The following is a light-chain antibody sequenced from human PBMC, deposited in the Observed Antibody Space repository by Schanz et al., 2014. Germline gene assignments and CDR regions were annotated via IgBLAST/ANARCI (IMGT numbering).Light chain of an antibody. CDR3: QSYDRSLNAWV. J-gene: IGLJ3*02. V-gene: IGLV1-40*01. Sequence: QSVLTQPPSVSGAPGQRVTISCTGSSSNIGAPYDVHWYQQLPGTAPKLLIFANHNRASGVPDRFSGSKSGASASLAITGLQAEDETDYYCQSYDRSLNAWVFGGGTKLPVL. CDR1: SSNIGAPYD. CDR2: ANH.